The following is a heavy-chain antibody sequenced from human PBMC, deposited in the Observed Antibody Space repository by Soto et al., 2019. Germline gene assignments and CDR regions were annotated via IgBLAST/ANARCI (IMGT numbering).Heavy chain of an antibody. V-gene: IGHV4-59*01. J-gene: IGHJ4*02. Sequence: SETQSLTCTVSGGSISSYYWSWIRQPPGKGLEWIGYIYYSGSTNYNPSLKSRVTISVDTSKNQFSLKLSSVTAADTAVYYCARDAPARYCSGGSCYGFVYWGQGTLVTVSS. CDR3: ARDAPARYCSGGSCYGFVY. CDR2: IYYSGST. D-gene: IGHD2-15*01. CDR1: GGSISSYY.